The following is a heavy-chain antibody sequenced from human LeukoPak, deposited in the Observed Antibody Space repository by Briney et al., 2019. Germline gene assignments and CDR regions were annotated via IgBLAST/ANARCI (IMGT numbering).Heavy chain of an antibody. J-gene: IGHJ6*03. V-gene: IGHV3-7*01. CDR1: GFTFRSYW. D-gene: IGHD3-10*01. CDR3: ARVHGSGSYSGYYMDV. Sequence: PGGSLRLSCADSGFTFRSYWMSWVRQAPGKGLEWVANIKQDGSEKYYVDSVKGRFTISRDNAKNSLYPQMNSLRAEDTAVYYCARVHGSGSYSGYYMDVWGKGTTVTISS. CDR2: IKQDGSEK.